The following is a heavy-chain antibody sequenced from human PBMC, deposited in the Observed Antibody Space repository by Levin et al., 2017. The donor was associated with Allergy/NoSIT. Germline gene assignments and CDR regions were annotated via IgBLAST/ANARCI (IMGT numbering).Heavy chain of an antibody. D-gene: IGHD3-22*01. CDR2: IYYSGST. J-gene: IGHJ6*02. CDR3: ASRWPEYYDSSPYGMDV. Sequence: SETLSLTCTVSGGSISSSSYYWGWIRQPPGKGLEWIGSIYYSGSTYYNPSLKSRVTISVDTSKNQFSLKLSSVTAADTAVYYCASRWPEYYDSSPYGMDVWGQGTTVTVSS. CDR1: GGSISSSSYY. V-gene: IGHV4-39*01.